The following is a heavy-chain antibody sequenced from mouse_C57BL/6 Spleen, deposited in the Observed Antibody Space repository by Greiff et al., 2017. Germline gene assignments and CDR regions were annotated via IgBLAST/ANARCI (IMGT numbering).Heavy chain of an antibody. D-gene: IGHD2-3*01. CDR3: ARGGYDGYYGY. V-gene: IGHV14-2*01. CDR1: GFNIKDYS. J-gene: IGHJ2*01. Sequence: VQLKQSGAELVKPGASVKLSCTASGFNIKDYSMPWVKQRPEQGLEWIGRIDPEDGETKYAAKFQGKATITADKSSNTAYLQLSSLTSEDTAVYYCARGGYDGYYGYWGQGTTLTVSS. CDR2: IDPEDGET.